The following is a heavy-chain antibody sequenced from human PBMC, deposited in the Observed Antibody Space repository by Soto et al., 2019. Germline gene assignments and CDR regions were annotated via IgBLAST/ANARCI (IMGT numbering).Heavy chain of an antibody. CDR3: ARYKCRGGSCYSPGGWFDP. CDR1: GYTFTSYD. Sequence: SVTVSCKASGYTFTSYDINWVRQATGQGLEWMGGIIPIFGTANYAQKFQGRVTITADKSTSTAYMELSSLRSEDTAVYYCARYKCRGGSCYSPGGWFDPWGQGTRVIVAS. V-gene: IGHV1-69*06. CDR2: IIPIFGTA. D-gene: IGHD2-15*01. J-gene: IGHJ5*02.